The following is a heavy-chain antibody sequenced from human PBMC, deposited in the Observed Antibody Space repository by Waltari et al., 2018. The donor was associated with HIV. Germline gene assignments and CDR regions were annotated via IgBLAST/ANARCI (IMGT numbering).Heavy chain of an antibody. Sequence: QAQLVQSGTEVKKPGASVKVSCKASAYTFTAYYIHWVRRAPGQGLEWMGLINPNTCFTYFKQNFQGRVSMTRDTSITTAFMELSSLTYDDTAVYYCATGEGGNTLLDRWGQGTLVAVSS. V-gene: IGHV1-2*02. CDR2: INPNTCFT. D-gene: IGHD2-15*01. CDR1: AYTFTAYY. J-gene: IGHJ5*02. CDR3: ATGEGGNTLLDR.